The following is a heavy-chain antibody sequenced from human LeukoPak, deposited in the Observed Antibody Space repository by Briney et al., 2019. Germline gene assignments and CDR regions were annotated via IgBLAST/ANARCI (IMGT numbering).Heavy chain of an antibody. D-gene: IGHD4-11*01. V-gene: IGHV3-21*01. CDR2: MSSGSSYM. CDR1: GFTFSTYG. J-gene: IGHJ4*02. Sequence: PGGSLRLSCAASGFTFSTYGMNWVRQAPGKGLEWISSMSSGSSYMYYADSVKGRFTISRDSAKNSLYLQMNSLRAEDTAVYYCARGRGSNYRYNFDYWGQGTLVTVSS. CDR3: ARGRGSNYRYNFDY.